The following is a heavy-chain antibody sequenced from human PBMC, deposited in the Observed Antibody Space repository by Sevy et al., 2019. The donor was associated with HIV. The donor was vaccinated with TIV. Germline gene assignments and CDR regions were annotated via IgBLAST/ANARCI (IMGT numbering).Heavy chain of an antibody. CDR3: ARDRFVVVPAARRYFDL. CDR2: ISSSSSYI. J-gene: IGHJ2*01. CDR1: GFTFSSYS. Sequence: GGSLRLSCAASGFTFSSYSMNWVRQAPGKGLEWVSSISSSSSYIYYADSVKGRFTISRDNAKNSLYLQMNSLRAEDTAVYYCARDRFVVVPAARRYFDLWGRGTLVTVSS. D-gene: IGHD2-2*01. V-gene: IGHV3-21*01.